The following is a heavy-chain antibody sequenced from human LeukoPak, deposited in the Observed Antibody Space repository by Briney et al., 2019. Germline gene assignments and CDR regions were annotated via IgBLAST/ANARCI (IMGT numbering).Heavy chain of an antibody. CDR1: GFTVSSNY. Sequence: PGGSLRLSCAASGFTVSSNYMSWVRQAPGKGLEWVSVIYSGGNTYYADSVKGRFTISRDNSKNTLYLQMNSLRAEDTAVYYCARDRVGATTNFDDWSQGTLVTASS. V-gene: IGHV3-53*01. J-gene: IGHJ4*02. D-gene: IGHD1-26*01. CDR2: IYSGGNT. CDR3: ARDRVGATTNFDD.